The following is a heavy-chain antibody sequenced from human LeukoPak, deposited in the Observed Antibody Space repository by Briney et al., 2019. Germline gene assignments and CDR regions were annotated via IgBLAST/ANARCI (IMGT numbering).Heavy chain of an antibody. Sequence: GGSLRLSCAAFGFTFEDYGMSWVRQGPAKGMEWVSGINWNGDRIGYADSVKGRFTISRDNAKKSLYLQMNSLRAEDTALYYCARDYRGHYYDSRGPVDWFDPWGRGTLVTVSS. D-gene: IGHD3-22*01. J-gene: IGHJ5*02. CDR1: GFTFEDYG. CDR2: INWNGDRI. CDR3: ARDYRGHYYDSRGPVDWFDP. V-gene: IGHV3-20*04.